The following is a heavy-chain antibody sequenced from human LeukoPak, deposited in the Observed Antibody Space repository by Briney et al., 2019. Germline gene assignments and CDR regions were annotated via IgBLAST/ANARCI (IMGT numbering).Heavy chain of an antibody. CDR1: GFTFDDYG. Sequence: GGSLRLSCADSGFTFDDYGMTWVRQAPGKGLEWVSDINWNGGSIGYADSVKGRFTVSKDNAKNSLYLQMNSLRAEDTALYYCAREKYDSSGYYTDNYYFDYWGQGTPVTVSS. CDR3: AREKYDSSGYYTDNYYFDY. CDR2: INWNGGSI. J-gene: IGHJ4*02. D-gene: IGHD3-22*01. V-gene: IGHV3-20*04.